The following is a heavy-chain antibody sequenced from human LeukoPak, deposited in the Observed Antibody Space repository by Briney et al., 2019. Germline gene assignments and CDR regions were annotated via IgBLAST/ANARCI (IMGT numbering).Heavy chain of an antibody. CDR2: ISSSSSYI. CDR3: ARDFRPLGAFDI. V-gene: IGHV3-21*01. D-gene: IGHD7-27*01. J-gene: IGHJ3*02. CDR1: GFTFSSYS. Sequence: TGGSLRLSCSASGFTFSSYSMNWVRQAPGKGLEWVSSISSSSSYIYYADSVKGRFTISRDNAKNSLYLQMNSLRAEDTAVYYCARDFRPLGAFDIWGQGTMVTVYS.